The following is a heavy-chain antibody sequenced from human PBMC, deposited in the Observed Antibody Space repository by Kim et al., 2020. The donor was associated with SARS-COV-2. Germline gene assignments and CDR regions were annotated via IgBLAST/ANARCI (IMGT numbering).Heavy chain of an antibody. CDR3: ARGAKGLFDI. J-gene: IGHJ3*02. CDR2: ST. Sequence: STNYNPSLKSRVTISVDTSKTQFSLKLSSVTAADTAVYYCARGAKGLFDIWGQGTMVTVSS. V-gene: IGHV4-59*09.